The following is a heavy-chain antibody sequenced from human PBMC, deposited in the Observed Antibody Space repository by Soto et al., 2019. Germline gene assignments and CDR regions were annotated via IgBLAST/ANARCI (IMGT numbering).Heavy chain of an antibody. D-gene: IGHD5-12*01. Sequence: SETLSLTCTVSGGSISSGGYYWSWIRQHPGKGLEWIGYIYYSGSTYYNPSLKSRVTISVDTSKNQFSLKLSSVTAADTAVYYCARAGWLRFSRYYFDYWGQGTLVTVSS. J-gene: IGHJ4*02. V-gene: IGHV4-31*03. CDR2: IYYSGST. CDR3: ARAGWLRFSRYYFDY. CDR1: GGSISSGGYY.